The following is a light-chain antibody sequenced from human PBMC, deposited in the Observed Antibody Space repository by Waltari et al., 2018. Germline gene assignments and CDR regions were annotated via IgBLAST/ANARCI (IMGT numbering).Light chain of an antibody. CDR1: SANLGSNP. Sequence: QSVLTQPPSASGTPGQRVTICCSGSSANLGSNPVNWYQQLPGTAPKLLIYSNNQRPSGVPDRFSGSKSGTSASLAISGLQSEDEADYYCAAWDDSLNGPVFGGGTKLTVL. CDR3: AAWDDSLNGPV. V-gene: IGLV1-44*01. CDR2: SNN. J-gene: IGLJ3*02.